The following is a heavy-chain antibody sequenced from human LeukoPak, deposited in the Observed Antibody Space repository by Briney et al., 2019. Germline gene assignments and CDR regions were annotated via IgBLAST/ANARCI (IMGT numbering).Heavy chain of an antibody. V-gene: IGHV3-23*01. Sequence: GGSLRLSCAASRFTFSSYAMSWVRQAPGKGLEWVSAISGSGGSTYYADSVKGRFTISRDNSKNTLYLQMNSLRAEDTAVYYCAKDQQYRSSKASYYCGQRTLFTVSS. CDR3: AKDQQYRSSKASYY. CDR1: RFTFSSYA. D-gene: IGHD6-6*01. CDR2: ISGSGGST. J-gene: IGHJ4*02.